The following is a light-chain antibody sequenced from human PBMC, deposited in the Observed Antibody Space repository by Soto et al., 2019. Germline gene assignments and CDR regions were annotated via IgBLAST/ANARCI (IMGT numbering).Light chain of an antibody. J-gene: IGKJ3*01. Sequence: EIVMTQSPATPSVSPGERATLSCRASQSVGSHLAWYQQKPGQAPRLLIYGAYYRATGIPARFSGSGSETDFTLTISSLQSEDFAVYYCQQYHNWPPFTFGPGTRVDI. CDR1: QSVGSH. V-gene: IGKV3-15*01. CDR2: GAY. CDR3: QQYHNWPPFT.